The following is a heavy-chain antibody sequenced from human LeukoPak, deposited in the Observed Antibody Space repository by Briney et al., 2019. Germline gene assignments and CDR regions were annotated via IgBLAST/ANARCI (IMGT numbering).Heavy chain of an antibody. CDR1: GFTFSTYA. V-gene: IGHV3-23*01. J-gene: IGHJ5*02. CDR3: AKNMDRITMVRGVTTSPNWFDP. Sequence: AGGSLRLSCAASGFTFSTYAMSWVRHAPGKGLEWVSAISGSGISTYYADSVKGRFTISRDNSKNNLYLQMSSLRAEDTALYYCAKNMDRITMVRGVTTSPNWFDPWGQGTLVTVSS. CDR2: ISGSGIST. D-gene: IGHD3-10*01.